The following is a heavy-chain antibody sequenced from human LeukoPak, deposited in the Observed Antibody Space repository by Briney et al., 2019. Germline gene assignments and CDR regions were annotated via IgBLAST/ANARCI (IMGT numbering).Heavy chain of an antibody. CDR2: ITVDGGAT. Sequence: PGGSLRLSCAASGFTFSSYAMSWVRQAPGKGLEWVSTITVDGGATNYADSVKGRFTISRDNSRNTLYLQMNSLRAEDTAVYYCAKDPPLSGSPSWGQGTLVTVSS. CDR3: AKDPPLSGSPS. V-gene: IGHV3-23*01. CDR1: GFTFSSYA. D-gene: IGHD1-26*01. J-gene: IGHJ5*02.